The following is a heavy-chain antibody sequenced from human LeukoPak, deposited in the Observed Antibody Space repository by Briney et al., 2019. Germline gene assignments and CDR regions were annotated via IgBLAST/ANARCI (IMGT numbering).Heavy chain of an antibody. V-gene: IGHV3-30-3*01. CDR3: ARDRNYYASSGYYGIDY. CDR1: GFTFSSYA. CDR2: ISYDGSNK. Sequence: GGSLRLPCAASGFTFSSYAMHWVRQAPGKGLEWVAVISYDGSNKYYADSVKGRFTISRDNSKNTLYLQMDSLSAEDTAVYSCARDRNYYASSGYYGIDYWGQGTLVTVSS. J-gene: IGHJ4*02. D-gene: IGHD3-22*01.